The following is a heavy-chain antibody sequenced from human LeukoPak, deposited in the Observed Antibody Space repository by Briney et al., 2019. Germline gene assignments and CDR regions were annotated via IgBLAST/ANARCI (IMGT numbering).Heavy chain of an antibody. V-gene: IGHV3-48*01. Sequence: GGSLRLSCAASGFTFSSYSMNWVRQAPGKGLEWVSYISSSSSTIYYADSVKGRFTISRDNAKNSLYLQMNSLRAEDTAVYYCARGLGYGTNWFDPWGQGTLVTVSS. D-gene: IGHD1-7*01. CDR3: ARGLGYGTNWFDP. CDR1: GFTFSSYS. J-gene: IGHJ5*02. CDR2: ISSSSSTI.